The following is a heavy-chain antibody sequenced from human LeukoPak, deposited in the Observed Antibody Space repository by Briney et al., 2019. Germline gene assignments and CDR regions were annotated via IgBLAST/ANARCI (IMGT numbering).Heavy chain of an antibody. Sequence: ASVKVSCKASGGTFSSYAISWVRQAPGQGLEWMGGIIPIFGTANYAQKFQGRVTITADESTSTAYMELSSLRSEDTAVYYCARGTNLVSGCNWFDPWGQGTLVTVSS. J-gene: IGHJ5*02. D-gene: IGHD5/OR15-5a*01. CDR2: IIPIFGTA. CDR1: GGTFSSYA. V-gene: IGHV1-69*13. CDR3: ARGTNLVSGCNWFDP.